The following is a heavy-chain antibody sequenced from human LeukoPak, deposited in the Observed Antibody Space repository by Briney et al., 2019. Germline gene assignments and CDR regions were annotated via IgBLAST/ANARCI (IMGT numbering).Heavy chain of an antibody. J-gene: IGHJ4*02. CDR2: IYTSGST. D-gene: IGHD3-3*01. V-gene: IGHV4-4*09. Sequence: PSETLSLTCTVSGRYISSYYWSWIRQPPGKGLEWIGNIYTSGSTNYNPSLRSRVTISVDTSKNQFSLKLSSVTAADTAVYYCARSTPDFWSGYHDYWGQGTLVTVSS. CDR1: GRYISSYY. CDR3: ARSTPDFWSGYHDY.